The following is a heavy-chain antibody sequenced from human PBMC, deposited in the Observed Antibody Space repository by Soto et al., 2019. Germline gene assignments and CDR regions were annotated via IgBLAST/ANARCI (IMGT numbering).Heavy chain of an antibody. J-gene: IGHJ5*02. CDR2: INPNGGST. CDR1: GYTLTSYY. CDR3: ARVRTGSAFDP. D-gene: IGHD3-9*01. V-gene: IGHV1-46*01. Sequence: QVQLVQSGAEVKKPGASVKVSCKASGYTLTSYYMHWVRQAPGQGLEWMGVINPNGGSTTYAQKFQGRVTMTRDKSTSTVYMELSSLRFEDTAVYYCARVRTGSAFDPWGQGTLVTVSS.